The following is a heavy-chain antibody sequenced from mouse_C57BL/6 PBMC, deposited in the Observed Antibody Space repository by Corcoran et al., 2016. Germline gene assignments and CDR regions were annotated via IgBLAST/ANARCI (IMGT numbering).Heavy chain of an antibody. V-gene: IGHV1-26*01. CDR2: INPNNGGT. Sequence: EVQLQQSGPELVKPGASVTISCKASGYTFTDYYMNWVKQSHGKSLEWIGDINPNNGGTSYNQKFKGKATLTVDKSSSTAYMELRSLTSEDSAVYYCARYGYDGFDVWGTGTTVTVS. CDR1: GYTFTDYY. CDR3: ARYGYDGFDV. J-gene: IGHJ1*03. D-gene: IGHD2-2*01.